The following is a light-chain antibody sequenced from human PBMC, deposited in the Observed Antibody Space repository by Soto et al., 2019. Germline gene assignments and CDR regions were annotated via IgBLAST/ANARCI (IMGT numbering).Light chain of an antibody. CDR1: QSVSSN. Sequence: EIVMTQSPATLSVSPGEGATLSSRASQSVSSNLAWYQQKPGQAPGLLIYGAYIRATGIPARVSGSGSGTEFTLTISSLQSEDFAVYSCQQYNNWPYTFGQGTKLEIK. J-gene: IGKJ2*01. V-gene: IGKV3-15*01. CDR2: GAY. CDR3: QQYNNWPYT.